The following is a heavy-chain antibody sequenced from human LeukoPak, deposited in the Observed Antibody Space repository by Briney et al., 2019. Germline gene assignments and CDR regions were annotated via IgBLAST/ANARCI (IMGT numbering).Heavy chain of an antibody. V-gene: IGHV3-49*03. CDR1: GFTFGDYA. CDR3: TRASVAVAAGAFDI. J-gene: IGHJ3*02. D-gene: IGHD6-19*01. Sequence: PGGSLRLSCTASGFTFGDYAMSWFRQAPGKGLEWVGFIRSKAYSGTTEYAASVKGRFTISRDDSKSIAYLQMNSLKTEDTAVYYCTRASVAVAAGAFDIWGQGTMVTVSS. CDR2: IRSKAYSGTT.